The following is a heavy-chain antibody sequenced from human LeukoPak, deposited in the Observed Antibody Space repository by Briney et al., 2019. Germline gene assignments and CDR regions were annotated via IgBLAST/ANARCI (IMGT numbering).Heavy chain of an antibody. D-gene: IGHD3-22*01. V-gene: IGHV3-23*01. Sequence: GGSLRLSCAASGFSFSKYAMSWVRQAPGKGLEWVSAISGSGGSTYYADSVRGRFTISRDNSKNTLYLQVNSLRAEDTAVYYCAKDRLYDSSGYYFPLGSWGQGTLVSVSS. CDR3: AKDRLYDSSGYYFPLGS. CDR1: GFSFSKYA. J-gene: IGHJ4*02. CDR2: ISGSGGST.